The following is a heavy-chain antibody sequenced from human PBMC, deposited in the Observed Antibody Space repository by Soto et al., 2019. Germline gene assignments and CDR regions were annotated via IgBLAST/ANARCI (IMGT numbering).Heavy chain of an antibody. V-gene: IGHV3-7*01. Sequence: GGSLRLSCAASGFTFSSYWMSWVRQAPGKGLEWVANIKQDGSEKYYVDSVKGRFTIFRDNAKNSLYLQMNSLRAEDTAVYYCARDRYYYDSRGFDPWGQGTLVTVSS. CDR1: GFTFSSYW. CDR2: IKQDGSEK. J-gene: IGHJ5*02. CDR3: ARDRYYYDSRGFDP. D-gene: IGHD3-22*01.